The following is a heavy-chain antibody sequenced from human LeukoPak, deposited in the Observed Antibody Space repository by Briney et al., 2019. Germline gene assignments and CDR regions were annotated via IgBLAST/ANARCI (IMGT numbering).Heavy chain of an antibody. CDR2: IKQDGSEK. CDR3: ASGYSSDYGGNVY. Sequence: GGSLRLSCAASGFSFRTYWMTWVRQAPGKGLEWVADIKQDGSEKYYLDSVKGRFTISRDNAKNTLYLQMNSLSIEDTAVYYCASGYSSDYGGNVYWGRGTLVTVSS. D-gene: IGHD4-23*01. CDR1: GFSFRTYW. V-gene: IGHV3-7*01. J-gene: IGHJ4*02.